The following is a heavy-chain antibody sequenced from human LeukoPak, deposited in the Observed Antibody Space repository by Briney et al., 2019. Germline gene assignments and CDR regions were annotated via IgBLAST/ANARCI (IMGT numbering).Heavy chain of an antibody. CDR1: GFTFSSYA. CDR3: ARDWGGIAVAGTRPDY. Sequence: GGSLRLSCAASGFTFSSYAMSWVRQAPGKGLEWVSAISGSGGSTYYADSVKGRFTISRDNAKNSLSLQMNSLRAEDTAVYYCARDWGGIAVAGTRPDYWGQGTLVTVSS. CDR2: ISGSGGST. V-gene: IGHV3-23*01. J-gene: IGHJ4*02. D-gene: IGHD6-19*01.